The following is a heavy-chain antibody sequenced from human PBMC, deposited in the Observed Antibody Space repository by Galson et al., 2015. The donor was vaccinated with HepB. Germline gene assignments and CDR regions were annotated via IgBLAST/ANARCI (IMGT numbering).Heavy chain of an antibody. D-gene: IGHD3-22*01. J-gene: IGHJ4*02. Sequence: SLRLSCAASGFTFSSYSMNWVRQAPGKGLEWVSSISSSSSYIYYADSVKGRFTISRDNAKNSLYLQMNSLRAEDTAVYYCARIGADSSGYYYDYWGQGTLVTVSS. CDR1: GFTFSSYS. CDR2: ISSSSSYI. V-gene: IGHV3-21*01. CDR3: ARIGADSSGYYYDY.